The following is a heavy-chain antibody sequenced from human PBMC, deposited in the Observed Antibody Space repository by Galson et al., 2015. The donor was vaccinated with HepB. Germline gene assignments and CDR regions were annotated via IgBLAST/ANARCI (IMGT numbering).Heavy chain of an antibody. CDR2: ISSGSSYI. CDR3: ARDFYYETRGRVSQYGMDV. D-gene: IGHD3-22*01. V-gene: IGHV3-21*01. J-gene: IGHJ6*02. CDR1: GFTFSGYS. Sequence: SLRLSCAASGFTFSGYSMNWVRQAPGKGLEWVSSISSGSSYIYYADSVKGRFTVSRDNARNSLYLQMNSLRVEDTAVYYCARDFYYETRGRVSQYGMDVWGRGTTVTVSS.